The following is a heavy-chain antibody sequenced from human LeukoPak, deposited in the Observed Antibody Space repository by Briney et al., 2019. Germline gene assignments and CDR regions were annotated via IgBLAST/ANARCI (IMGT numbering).Heavy chain of an antibody. Sequence: GGSLRLSCAASGFTFSSYAMSWVRQAPGKGLEWVSGSGSGGSTYYADSVKGRFTISRDNSKNTLYLQMNILRAEDTAVYYCARDFWSGYYPNYWGQGTLVTVSS. CDR3: ARDFWSGYYPNY. J-gene: IGHJ4*02. D-gene: IGHD3-3*01. CDR1: GFTFSSYA. V-gene: IGHV3-23*01. CDR2: SGSGGST.